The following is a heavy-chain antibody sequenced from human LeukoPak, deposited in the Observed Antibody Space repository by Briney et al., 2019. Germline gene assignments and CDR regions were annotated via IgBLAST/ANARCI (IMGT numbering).Heavy chain of an antibody. J-gene: IGHJ4*02. Sequence: SVTVSFTASGGTFSSYPISWVRQAPGRGLEWMGGIIPIFGTANYAQKFQGRVTITADESTSTAYMELSSLRSEDTAVYYCARDRGGVSDSSSAHFDYWGQGTLVTVSS. D-gene: IGHD3-22*01. CDR1: GGTFSSYP. CDR3: ARDRGGVSDSSSAHFDY. V-gene: IGHV1-69*13. CDR2: IIPIFGTA.